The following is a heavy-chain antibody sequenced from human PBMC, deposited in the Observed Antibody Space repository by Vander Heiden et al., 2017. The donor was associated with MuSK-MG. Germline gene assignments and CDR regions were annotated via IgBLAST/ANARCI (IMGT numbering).Heavy chain of an antibody. D-gene: IGHD4-4*01. J-gene: IGHJ6*02. Sequence: EVQVVESGGGLVQPGGSLGLPCEFSGLYFSSNWMDWARQVPGQGLEWLANINKDGSEIHYADSVKGRFTISRDNAKSTLYLQLNSLRAEDTAVYYCSKQLDIWGQGTTVTVSS. CDR1: GLYFSSNW. CDR3: SKQLDI. CDR2: INKDGSEI. V-gene: IGHV3-7*01.